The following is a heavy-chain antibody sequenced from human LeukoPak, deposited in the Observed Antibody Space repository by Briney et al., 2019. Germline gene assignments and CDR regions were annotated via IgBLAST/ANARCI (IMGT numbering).Heavy chain of an antibody. CDR2: ISSSSSTI. CDR3: ARDPEKLDTAVVNYFDY. J-gene: IGHJ4*02. V-gene: IGHV3-48*04. D-gene: IGHD5-18*01. CDR1: GFTFSSYS. Sequence: GGSLRLSCAASGFTFSSYSMNWVRQAPGKGLEWVSYISSSSSTIYYADSVKGRFTISRDNAKNSLYLQMNSLRAEDTAVYYCARDPEKLDTAVVNYFDYWGQGTLVTVSS.